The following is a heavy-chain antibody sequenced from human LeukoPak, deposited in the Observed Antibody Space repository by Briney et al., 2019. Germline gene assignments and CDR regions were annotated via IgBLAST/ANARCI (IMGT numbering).Heavy chain of an antibody. CDR3: ARARLGRWKDAFDI. Sequence: SETLSLTCAVFGGSFSGNYWRWIRQPPGKGLEWIGKINHSGSANYNPSLKSRVTISEDTSKNQFSLKLSSVTAADTAVCYCARARLGRWKDAFDIWGQGTMVTVSS. D-gene: IGHD4-23*01. CDR1: GGSFSGNY. V-gene: IGHV4-34*01. CDR2: INHSGSA. J-gene: IGHJ3*02.